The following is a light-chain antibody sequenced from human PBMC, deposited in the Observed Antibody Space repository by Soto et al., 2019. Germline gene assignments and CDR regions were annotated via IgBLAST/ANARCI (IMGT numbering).Light chain of an antibody. CDR3: QQYGSSRGT. CDR1: QSVSSSY. V-gene: IGKV3-20*01. CDR2: GAS. Sequence: EFVLTQSPGTLSLSQGERATLSCRASQSVSSSYLAWYQQKPGQAPRLLIYGASSRATGIPDRFSGSGSGTDFTLTISRLEPEDFAVYYCQQYGSSRGTFGQGTKVDIK. J-gene: IGKJ1*01.